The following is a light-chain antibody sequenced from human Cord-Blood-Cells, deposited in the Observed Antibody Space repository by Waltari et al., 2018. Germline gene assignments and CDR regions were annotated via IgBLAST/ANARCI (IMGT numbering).Light chain of an antibody. J-gene: IGKJ4*01. CDR3: MQALQTPLT. Sequence: DIVMTQSPLSLPVTPGEPASISCRSSQSLLHSNGYNYLDWYLQKPGQSPQLLIYLGSNQASGVPDRFSGIGSGTDFTLKIRRVEAEDVGVYYCMQALQTPLTFGGGTKVEIK. CDR1: QSLLHSNGYNY. CDR2: LGS. V-gene: IGKV2-28*01.